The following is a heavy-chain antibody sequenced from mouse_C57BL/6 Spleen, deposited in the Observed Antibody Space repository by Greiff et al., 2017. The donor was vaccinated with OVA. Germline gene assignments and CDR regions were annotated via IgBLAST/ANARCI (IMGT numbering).Heavy chain of an antibody. Sequence: VQLQQSGAELVRPGASVKLSCTASGFNIKDAYMHWVKQRPEQGLEWIGWIDPENGDTEYASKFQGKATITADTSSNTAYLQLSSLTSEDTAVYYCTTFGTDYWGQGTTLTVSS. CDR1: GFNIKDAY. V-gene: IGHV14-4*01. D-gene: IGHD2-14*01. J-gene: IGHJ2*01. CDR2: IDPENGDT. CDR3: TTFGTDY.